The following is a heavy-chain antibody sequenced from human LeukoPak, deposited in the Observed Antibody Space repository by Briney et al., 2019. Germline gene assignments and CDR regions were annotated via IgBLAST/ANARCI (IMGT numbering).Heavy chain of an antibody. Sequence: GRSLRLSCAASGFTFSTYAMYWVRQAPGEGLEWVAVISYDGSNKYYADSVKGRFTISRDNSKNTLYLQMNSLRAEDTAVYYCARGVREFYYYYGMDVWGPGTTVTVSS. CDR2: ISYDGSNK. V-gene: IGHV3-30-3*01. J-gene: IGHJ6*02. D-gene: IGHD3-10*01. CDR3: ARGVREFYYYYGMDV. CDR1: GFTFSTYA.